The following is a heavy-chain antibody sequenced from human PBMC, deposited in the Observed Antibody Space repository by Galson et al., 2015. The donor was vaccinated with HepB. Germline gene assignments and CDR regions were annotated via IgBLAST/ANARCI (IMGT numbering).Heavy chain of an antibody. CDR1: GFTFTSSA. CDR3: AAISREWELLRPDY. J-gene: IGHJ4*02. V-gene: IGHV1-58*01. D-gene: IGHD1-26*01. Sequence: SVKVSCKASGFTFTSSAVQWVRQARGQRLEWIGWIVVGSGNTNYAQKFQERVTFTRDMSTSTAYLELSSLRSEDTAVYYCAAISREWELLRPDYWGQGTLVTVSS. CDR2: IVVGSGNT.